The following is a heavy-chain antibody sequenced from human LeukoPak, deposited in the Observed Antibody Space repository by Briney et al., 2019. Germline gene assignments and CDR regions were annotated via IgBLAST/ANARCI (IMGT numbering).Heavy chain of an antibody. CDR2: IYYDGSNI. Sequence: PGRSLTLSCAASEFTFTTYGMHWVRQAPAKGLGRVAFIYYDGSNIYYADYVKGRFTVSRDISKNPLYLQMDSLRAEDTAIYYCARDWKTSSFDYWGQGTLVTVSS. CDR1: EFTFTTYG. J-gene: IGHJ4*02. D-gene: IGHD1-1*01. V-gene: IGHV3-33*01. CDR3: ARDWKTSSFDY.